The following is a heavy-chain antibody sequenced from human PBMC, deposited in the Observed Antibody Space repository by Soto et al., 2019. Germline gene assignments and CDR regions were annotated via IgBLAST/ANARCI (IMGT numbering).Heavy chain of an antibody. Sequence: QVQLVQSGAELKKPGASVKVSCKTSGYTFTGYYMEWVRQAPGQGLEWMGWINPNSGDTNYAQKVQGRVTLTRDTSSSTAYMEMSSLRSDDTAVYYCARDSRITAADDAFDIWGQGTMVTVSS. CDR3: ARDSRITAADDAFDI. D-gene: IGHD6-13*01. CDR2: INPNSGDT. J-gene: IGHJ3*02. CDR1: GYTFTGYY. V-gene: IGHV1-2*02.